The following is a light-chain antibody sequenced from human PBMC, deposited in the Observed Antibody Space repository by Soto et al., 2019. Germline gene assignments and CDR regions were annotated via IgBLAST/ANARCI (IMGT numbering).Light chain of an antibody. Sequence: QSVLTQPPSASGTPGQRVTISCSGSSSNIGTNAVHWYQHLPGTAPKLLIYSNDQRPSGVPDRFSGSKSGTSASLAISGLQSEDEADSHCAAWDDSLKGPVFGGGTKVTVL. CDR1: SSNIGTNA. J-gene: IGLJ2*01. CDR3: AAWDDSLKGPV. CDR2: SND. V-gene: IGLV1-44*01.